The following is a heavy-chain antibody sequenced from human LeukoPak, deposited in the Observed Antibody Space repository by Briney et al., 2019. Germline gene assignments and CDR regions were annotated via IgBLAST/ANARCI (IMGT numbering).Heavy chain of an antibody. CDR3: VKDGEWLVSFDY. D-gene: IGHD6-19*01. CDR2: ISGSGGST. CDR1: GFTFSSYA. V-gene: IGHV3-23*01. J-gene: IGHJ4*02. Sequence: PGGSLRLSCAASGFTFSSYAMSWVRQAPGKGLEWVSAISGSGGSTYYADSGKGRFTISRDNSKNTLYLQMNSLRAEDTAVYYCVKDGEWLVSFDYWGQGTLVTVSS.